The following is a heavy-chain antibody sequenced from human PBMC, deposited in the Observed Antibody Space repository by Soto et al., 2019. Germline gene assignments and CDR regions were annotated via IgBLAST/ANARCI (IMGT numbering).Heavy chain of an antibody. CDR1: GYSFRDYD. CDR3: ARGGYSNNYYGMDV. Sequence: GASVKVSCKASGYSFRDYDILWLRQAPGQGLEWMGMINPSGGRTTYAQNFQGRVTMTRDTSTSTVYMEVTSLRSEDRAVYYCARGGYSNNYYGMDVWGQGTTVTV. J-gene: IGHJ6*02. D-gene: IGHD4-4*01. V-gene: IGHV1-46*01. CDR2: INPSGGRT.